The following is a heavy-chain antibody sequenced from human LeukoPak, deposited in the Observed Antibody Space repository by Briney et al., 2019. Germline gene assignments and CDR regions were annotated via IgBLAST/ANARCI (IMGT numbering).Heavy chain of an antibody. J-gene: IGHJ4*02. CDR1: GYTLTELS. CDR3: ATVSHGNYFFGY. CDR2: FDPEDGET. V-gene: IGHV1-24*01. D-gene: IGHD1-7*01. Sequence: ASVKVSCKVSGYTLTELSMHWVRQAPGKGLEWMGGFDPEDGETIYAQKFQGRVTMTEDTSTDTAYMELSSLRSEDTAVYYCATVSHGNYFFGYWGQGTRFTVS.